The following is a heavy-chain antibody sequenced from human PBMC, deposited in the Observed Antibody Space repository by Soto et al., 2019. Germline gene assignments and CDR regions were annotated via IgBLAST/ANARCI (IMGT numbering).Heavy chain of an antibody. J-gene: IGHJ2*01. CDR1: GYTFTSSD. CDR2: MNPNTNNT. Sequence: QVQLVQSGAEVKKPGASVKVSCKASGYTFTSSDIYWVRQATGQGLERMGRMNPNTNNTAYAQTFQGRVTMTADTSKNTAYMELSSLRFEDTAVYYCARGGGGYDLGFDLWGRGTLVTVSS. CDR3: ARGGGGYDLGFDL. D-gene: IGHD5-12*01. V-gene: IGHV1-8*01.